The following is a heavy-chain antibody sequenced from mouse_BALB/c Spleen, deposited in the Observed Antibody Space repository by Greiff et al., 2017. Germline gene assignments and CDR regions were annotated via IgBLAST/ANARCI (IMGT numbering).Heavy chain of an antibody. J-gene: IGHJ4*01. Sequence: VQLKQSGPELVKPGASVKMSCKASGYTFTSYVMHWVKQKPGQGLEWIGYINPYNDGTKYNEKFKGKATLTSDKSSSTAYMELSSLTSEDSAVYYCAREGNYGSRGAMDYWGKGTSVTVSS. CDR3: AREGNYGSRGAMDY. V-gene: IGHV1-14*01. D-gene: IGHD1-1*01. CDR2: INPYNDGT. CDR1: GYTFTSYV.